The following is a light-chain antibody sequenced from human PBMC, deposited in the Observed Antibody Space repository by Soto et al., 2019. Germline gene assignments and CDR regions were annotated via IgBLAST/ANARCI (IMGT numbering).Light chain of an antibody. CDR3: QQSYGTPRT. CDR1: QSISSY. Sequence: DIEMTQSPSSLSASVGDRVTITCRASQSISSYLNWYQQKPGKAPNLLIYAASSLESGVPSRFSGSGSGTDFTLTISSLQPEDFVTYYCQQSYGTPRTFGQGTKV. V-gene: IGKV1-39*01. CDR2: AAS. J-gene: IGKJ1*01.